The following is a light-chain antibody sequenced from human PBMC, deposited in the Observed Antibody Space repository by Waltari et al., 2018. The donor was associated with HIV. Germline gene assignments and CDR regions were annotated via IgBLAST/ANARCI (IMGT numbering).Light chain of an antibody. CDR1: SSNIGVNT. Sequence: QSVLPQQPSASGTPGQRAATFCSGSSSNIGVNTLIWYQQLHGTPPKPLIYNNDQRPSGVPDRFSGSKSGPSASLAIIGLQSEEEADYYGAAWDASLIGHVFGSGTRVTVL. J-gene: IGLJ1*01. CDR3: AAWDASLIGHV. V-gene: IGLV1-44*01. CDR2: NND.